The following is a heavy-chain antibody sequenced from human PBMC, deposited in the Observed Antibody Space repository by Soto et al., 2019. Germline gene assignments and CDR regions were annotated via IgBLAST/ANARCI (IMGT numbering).Heavy chain of an antibody. CDR1: GFTFSSYG. V-gene: IGHV3-30*03. J-gene: IGHJ4*01. Sequence: GGSLRLSCAASGFTFSSYGMHWVRQAPAKGLEWVAVVTFDGSEEFYADSVEGRFTISRDNSKNTLYLQMSSLRAEDTAVYYCAAHGSGTSFYVDYWGQGTLVTVSS. CDR3: AAHGSGTSFYVDY. CDR2: VTFDGSEE. D-gene: IGHD3-10*01.